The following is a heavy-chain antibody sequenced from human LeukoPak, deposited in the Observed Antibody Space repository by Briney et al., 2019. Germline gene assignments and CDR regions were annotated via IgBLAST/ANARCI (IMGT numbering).Heavy chain of an antibody. CDR2: INPNSGGT. CDR1: GYTFTGYY. Sequence: ASVKVSCKASGYTFTGYYMHWVRQAPGQGLEWMGWINPNSGGTNYAQKFQGWVTMTRDTSISSAYMELSRLRSDDTAVYYCARAPPVGFGELYFDYWGQGTLVTVSS. V-gene: IGHV1-2*04. CDR3: ARAPPVGFGELYFDY. D-gene: IGHD3-10*01. J-gene: IGHJ4*02.